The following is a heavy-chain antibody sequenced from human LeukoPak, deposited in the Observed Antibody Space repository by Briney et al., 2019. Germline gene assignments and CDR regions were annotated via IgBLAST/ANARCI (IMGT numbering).Heavy chain of an antibody. CDR3: ASGSYPNWFDP. D-gene: IGHD1-26*01. J-gene: IGHJ5*02. CDR2: IYYSGST. CDR1: GGSFSGYY. Sequence: PSETLSLTCAVYGGSFSGYYWSWIRQPPGKGLEWIGYIYYSGSTNYNPSLKSRVTISVDTSKNQFSLKLSSVTAADTAVYYCASGSYPNWFDPWGQGTLVTVSS. V-gene: IGHV4-59*01.